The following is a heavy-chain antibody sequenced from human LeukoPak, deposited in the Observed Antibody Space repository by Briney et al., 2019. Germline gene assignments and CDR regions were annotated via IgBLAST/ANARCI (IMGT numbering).Heavy chain of an antibody. J-gene: IGHJ5*02. D-gene: IGHD2-15*01. Sequence: ASVKVSCKASGGTFSSYAISWVRQAPGQGLEWMGWISAYNGNTNYAQKLQGRVTMTTDTSTSTAYMELRSLRSDDTAVYYCARDLYVYCSGGSCYRWFDPWGQGTLVTVSS. CDR3: ARDLYVYCSGGSCYRWFDP. V-gene: IGHV1-18*01. CDR2: ISAYNGNT. CDR1: GGTFSSYA.